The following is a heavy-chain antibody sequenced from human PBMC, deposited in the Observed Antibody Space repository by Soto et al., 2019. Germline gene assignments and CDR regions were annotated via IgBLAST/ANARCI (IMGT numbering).Heavy chain of an antibody. CDR1: GYSFTSYW. J-gene: IGHJ6*02. Sequence: GESLKISCKGSGYSFTSYWIGWVRQMPGKGLEWMGIIYPGDSDTRYSPSFQGQVTISADKSISTAYLQWSSLKASDTAMYYCARVIDYGDYPYGMDVWGQGTTVTVSS. D-gene: IGHD4-17*01. V-gene: IGHV5-51*01. CDR2: IYPGDSDT. CDR3: ARVIDYGDYPYGMDV.